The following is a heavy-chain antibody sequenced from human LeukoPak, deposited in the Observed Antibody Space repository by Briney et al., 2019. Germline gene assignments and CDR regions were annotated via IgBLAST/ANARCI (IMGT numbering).Heavy chain of an antibody. J-gene: IGHJ4*02. V-gene: IGHV1-46*01. Sequence: ASVKVSCKASGYTFTQNDMHWVRQAPGQGLEWMGIINPYGDSTYAQKFQGRVTMTRDTSTSTVYMALSSLRSEDTAVYYCARASPLLRYFDWWRTRLPGGGENDYWGQGTLVTVSS. CDR2: INPYGDS. CDR1: GYTFTQND. D-gene: IGHD3-9*01. CDR3: ARASPLLRYFDWWRTRLPGGGENDY.